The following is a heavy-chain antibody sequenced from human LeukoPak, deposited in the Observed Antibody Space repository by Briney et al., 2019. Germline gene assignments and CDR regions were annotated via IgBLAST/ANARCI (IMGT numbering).Heavy chain of an antibody. CDR2: TYYRSKWYN. V-gene: IGHV6-1*01. J-gene: IGHJ4*02. CDR1: GDSVSSNSAA. D-gene: IGHD6-13*01. CDR3: AREGQQLVLKTLYYFDY. Sequence: SQTLSLTCAISGDSVSSNSAALNWIRQSPSRGLEWLARTYYRSKWYNDYAVSVKSRITINPDTSKNQFSLQLNSVTPEDTAVYYCAREGQQLVLKTLYYFDYWGQGTLVTVSS.